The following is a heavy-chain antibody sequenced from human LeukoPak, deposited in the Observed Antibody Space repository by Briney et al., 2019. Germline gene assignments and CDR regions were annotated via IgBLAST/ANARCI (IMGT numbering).Heavy chain of an antibody. J-gene: IGHJ6*02. CDR2: INSDGYII. CDR1: GFTFSSYW. V-gene: IGHV3-74*01. D-gene: IGHD6-19*01. CDR3: ARGGVAGGMDV. Sequence: GGSLRLSCAASGFTFSSYWMHWVRQAPGEGLVWVSRINSDGYIIGYAGSVKGRFTISRDNAKNTLLLQVNSLRAEDTAVYYCARGGVAGGMDVWGQGTTVTVSS.